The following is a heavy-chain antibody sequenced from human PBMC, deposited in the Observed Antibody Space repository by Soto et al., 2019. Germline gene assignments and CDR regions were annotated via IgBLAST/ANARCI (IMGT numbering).Heavy chain of an antibody. CDR2: ISGSGGSA. CDR1: GVTFSSYA. Sequence: WGSIRLSCAASGVTFSSYAISLARQAPGKGLEWVSAISGSGGSAYYADSVKGRFTISRDNSKNTLYLQMNSLRAEDTAVYYIATEDSMTTVTTVVDYWGQGTLVTVSS. D-gene: IGHD4-17*01. V-gene: IGHV3-23*01. CDR3: ATEDSMTTVTTVVDY. J-gene: IGHJ4*02.